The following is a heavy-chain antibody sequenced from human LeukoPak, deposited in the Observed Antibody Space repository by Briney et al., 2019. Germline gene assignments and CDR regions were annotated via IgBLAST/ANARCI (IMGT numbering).Heavy chain of an antibody. CDR3: ATPESGYSSGWFDY. Sequence: GASVKVSCKASGYTFTGYYMHWVRQAPGQGLEWMGWINPNSGGTNYAQKFQGRVTMTRDTSISTDYMELSRLRSDDTAVYYCATPESGYSSGWFDYWGHGTLVTVSS. D-gene: IGHD6-19*01. CDR1: GYTFTGYY. J-gene: IGHJ4*01. V-gene: IGHV1-2*02. CDR2: INPNSGGT.